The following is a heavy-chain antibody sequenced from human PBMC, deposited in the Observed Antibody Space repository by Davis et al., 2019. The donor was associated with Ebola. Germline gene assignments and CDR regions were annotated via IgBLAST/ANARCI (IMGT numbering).Heavy chain of an antibody. CDR2: IYHSGST. D-gene: IGHD1-14*01. Sequence: MPSETLSLTCTVSSGSISSYYWSWVRQPPGKRLEWIVNIYHSGSTYYNPSLKSRVTISLHTSENQFSLRLSSVTATDTAVYYCASSPTGGFDYWGQGTLVTVSS. J-gene: IGHJ4*02. V-gene: IGHV4-59*04. CDR1: SGSISSYY. CDR3: ASSPTGGFDY.